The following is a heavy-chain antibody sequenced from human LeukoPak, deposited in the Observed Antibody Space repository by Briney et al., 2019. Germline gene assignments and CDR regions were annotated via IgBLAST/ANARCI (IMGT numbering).Heavy chain of an antibody. J-gene: IGHJ5*02. CDR2: MYSRGDT. CDR1: RFTVSDNY. D-gene: IGHD6-13*01. Sequence: PGGSLRLSCAASRFTVSDNYMSWVRQAPGKGLEWVSVMYSRGDTYYANSVKGRFTFSRDISKNTLYLQMNGLRTEDTAMYYCARDAPQVPAAGVLASWGQGTLVTVSS. CDR3: ARDAPQVPAAGVLAS. V-gene: IGHV3-53*01.